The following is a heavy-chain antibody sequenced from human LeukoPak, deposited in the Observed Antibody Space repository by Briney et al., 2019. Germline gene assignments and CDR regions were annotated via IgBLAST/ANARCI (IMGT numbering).Heavy chain of an antibody. Sequence: PGGSLRLSCAASGFTFSSYSMNWVRQAPGKGLEWVSYISSSSSTIYYADSVKGRFTISRDNSKNMLYLQMNSLRAEDTAVYYCARDEITWNDGGFDYWGQGTLVTVSS. CDR2: ISSSSSTI. J-gene: IGHJ4*02. D-gene: IGHD1-1*01. V-gene: IGHV3-48*01. CDR3: ARDEITWNDGGFDY. CDR1: GFTFSSYS.